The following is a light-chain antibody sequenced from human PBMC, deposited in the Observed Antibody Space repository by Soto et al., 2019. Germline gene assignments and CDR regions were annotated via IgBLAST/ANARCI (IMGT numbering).Light chain of an antibody. CDR2: EAS. V-gene: IGKV3-15*01. J-gene: IGKJ1*01. CDR3: QQYYYWWT. Sequence: EIVMTQSPATLSVSPGERATLSCRASESISSHLAWYQQKPGQAPRLLIYEASTRATGISARFSGSGSWTEFTLTISSLQSEDFAVYYCQQYYYWWTFGQGTRVEIK. CDR1: ESISSH.